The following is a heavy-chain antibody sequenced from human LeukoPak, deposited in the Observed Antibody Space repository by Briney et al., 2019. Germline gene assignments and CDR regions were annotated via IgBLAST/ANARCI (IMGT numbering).Heavy chain of an antibody. CDR1: GFTFSSYG. D-gene: IGHD3-9*01. J-gene: IGHJ3*02. CDR2: IWYDGSNK. CDR3: ARVSLGAFDI. Sequence: GRSLRLCCAASGFTFSSYGMHWVRQASGKGLEWVAVIWYDGSNKYYADSVKGRFTISGDNSKNTLYLQMNSLRAEDTAVYYCARVSLGAFDIWGQGTMVTVSS. V-gene: IGHV3-33*01.